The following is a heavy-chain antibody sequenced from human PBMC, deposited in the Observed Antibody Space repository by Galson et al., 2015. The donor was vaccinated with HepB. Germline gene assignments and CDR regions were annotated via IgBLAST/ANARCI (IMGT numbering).Heavy chain of an antibody. V-gene: IGHV1-69*02. CDR2: IIPILGIA. D-gene: IGHD4-17*01. Sequence: VKVSCKASGGTFSSSTISWVRQAPGQGLEWMGRIIPILGIANYAQKFQGRVTITADKSTSTAYMELSSLRSEDTAVYYCVYGDYAIVKGDAFDIWGQGTMVTVSS. J-gene: IGHJ3*02. CDR1: GGTFSSST. CDR3: VYGDYAIVKGDAFDI.